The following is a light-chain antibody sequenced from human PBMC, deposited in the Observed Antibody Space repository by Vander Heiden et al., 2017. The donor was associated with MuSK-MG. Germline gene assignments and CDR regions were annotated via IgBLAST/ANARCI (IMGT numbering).Light chain of an antibody. CDR1: SSDVGGYNY. CDR2: EVS. Sequence: QSALTQPASVSGSPGQSITISCTGTSSDVGGYNYVSWYQQHPGKAPKLMISEVSNRPSGVSNLFSGSKSGNTASLTISGLQAEDEADYYCSSYTSSSTLYVFGTGTKVTVL. J-gene: IGLJ1*01. V-gene: IGLV2-14*01. CDR3: SSYTSSSTLYV.